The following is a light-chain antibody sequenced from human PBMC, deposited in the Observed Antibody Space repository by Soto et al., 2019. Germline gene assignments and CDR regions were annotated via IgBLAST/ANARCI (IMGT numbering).Light chain of an antibody. J-gene: IGLJ2*01. Sequence: QTVVTQSPSASASLGASVKLTCTLSSGHSSYAIAWHQKQPGKGPRYLMDLNNDGSHTKGDGIPDRFPGSSSGADRFLIISSLQSEDEADYYCQTWGTGFQFFGGGTKLTVL. CDR2: LNNDGSH. CDR1: SGHSSYA. V-gene: IGLV4-69*01. CDR3: QTWGTGFQF.